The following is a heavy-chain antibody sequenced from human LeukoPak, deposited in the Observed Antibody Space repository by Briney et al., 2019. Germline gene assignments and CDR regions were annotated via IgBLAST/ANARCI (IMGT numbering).Heavy chain of an antibody. CDR2: IYYSGST. CDR3: ARLAPAFWFDP. V-gene: IGHV4-39*01. CDR1: GGSISSSSYY. Sequence: PSETLSLTCTVSGGSISSSSYYWGWIRQPPGKGLEWIGSIYYSGSTYYNPSLKSRVTISVDTSKNQFSLKLSSVTAADTAVYYCARLAPAFWFDPWGQGTLVTVSS. J-gene: IGHJ5*02.